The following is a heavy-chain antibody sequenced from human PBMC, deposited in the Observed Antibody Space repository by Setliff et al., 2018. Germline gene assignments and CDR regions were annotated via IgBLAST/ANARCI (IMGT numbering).Heavy chain of an antibody. CDR3: AKHGAYNDFLTGYNFYYDMDV. Sequence: GGSLRLSCAASGFTFSSSAIAWVRQAPGKGLEWFSAISSTITSTYYADSVKGRFTISRDNSKNTLYLQMNSLRAEDTAVYYCAKHGAYNDFLTGYNFYYDMDVWGQGTTVTVS. CDR1: GFTFSSSA. D-gene: IGHD3-9*01. J-gene: IGHJ6*02. CDR2: ISSTITST. V-gene: IGHV3-23*01.